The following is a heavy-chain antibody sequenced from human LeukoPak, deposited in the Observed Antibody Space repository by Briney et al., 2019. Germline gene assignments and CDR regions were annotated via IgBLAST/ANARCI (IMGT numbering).Heavy chain of an antibody. CDR3: ARAGRRGRSGIAAAGLFDY. J-gene: IGHJ4*02. CDR1: GGSISSGGYY. Sequence: SSETLSLTCTVSGGSISSGGYYWSWIRQHPGKGLEWIGYIYYSGSTYYNPSLKSRVTISVDTSKNQFSLKLSSVTAADTAVYYCARAGRRGRSGIAAAGLFDYWGQGTLVTVSS. CDR2: IYYSGST. D-gene: IGHD6-13*01. V-gene: IGHV4-31*03.